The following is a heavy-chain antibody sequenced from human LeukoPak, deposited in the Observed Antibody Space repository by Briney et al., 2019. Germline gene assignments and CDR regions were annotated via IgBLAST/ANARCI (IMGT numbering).Heavy chain of an antibody. D-gene: IGHD5-18*01. Sequence: GGSLRLSCATSGFTFSTYGMHWVRQAPGKGLEWVAGISYDGSNKYYVGSVKGRFGVSRDNSKNTLYLEMNSLRAEDTALYYCAKDLRTYSYGLDYWGQGNLVTVSS. CDR1: GFTFSTYG. CDR2: ISYDGSNK. V-gene: IGHV3-30*18. CDR3: AKDLRTYSYGLDY. J-gene: IGHJ4*02.